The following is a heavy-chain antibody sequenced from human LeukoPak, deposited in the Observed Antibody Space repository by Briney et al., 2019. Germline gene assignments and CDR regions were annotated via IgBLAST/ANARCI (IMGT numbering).Heavy chain of an antibody. CDR2: IRYDGSNK. D-gene: IGHD3-22*01. J-gene: IGHJ4*02. V-gene: IGHV3-30*02. CDR1: GFTFSSYG. Sequence: GGSLRLSCAASGFTFSSYGMHWVRQAPGKGLEWVAFIRYDGSNKYYADSVKGRFTISRDNSKNTLYLQMNSLRSEDTAVYYCARATRLRDSSGYYYYFDYWGQGTLVTVSS. CDR3: ARATRLRDSSGYYYYFDY.